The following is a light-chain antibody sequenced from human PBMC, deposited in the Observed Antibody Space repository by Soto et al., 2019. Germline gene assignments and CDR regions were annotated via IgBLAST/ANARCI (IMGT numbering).Light chain of an antibody. CDR1: SSDVGAYNY. V-gene: IGLV2-14*01. CDR3: SSYISSSTLV. Sequence: QSVLTQPASVSGPPGQSITISCTGTSSDVGAYNYVSWYQQHPGKAPKLMIYEVSNRPSGVPNRFSGSKSGNTASLTISGLQAEDEADYYCSSYISSSTLVFGTGTKVTVL. CDR2: EVS. J-gene: IGLJ1*01.